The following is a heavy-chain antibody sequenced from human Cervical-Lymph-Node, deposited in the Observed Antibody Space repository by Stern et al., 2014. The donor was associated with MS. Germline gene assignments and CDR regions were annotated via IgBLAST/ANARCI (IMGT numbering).Heavy chain of an antibody. CDR1: EYTFIDYY. V-gene: IGHV1-46*01. CDR3: ARGDVAANPSPGYYGMDV. J-gene: IGHJ6*02. D-gene: IGHD2-15*01. CDR2: INPGGGMT. Sequence: VQLVQSGSEVKKPGASVKISCKASEYTFIDYYVHWVRQAPGQGLEWMGMINPGGGMTTYAQNFQGRVTMTRDTSTSTVYLELSSLRSQDTAVYYCARGDVAANPSPGYYGMDVWGQGTTVTVSS.